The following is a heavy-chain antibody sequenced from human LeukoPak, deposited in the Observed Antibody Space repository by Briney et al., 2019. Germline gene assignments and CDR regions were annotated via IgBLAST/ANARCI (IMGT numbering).Heavy chain of an antibody. D-gene: IGHD3-10*01. CDR2: IYYSGST. CDR1: NDYIKDYY. CDR3: ARHRGSGSPYFDY. Sequence: SETLSLTCTLSNDYIKDYYWSWIRQSPGKGLEWIGYIYYSGSTKYNPSLKSRVTISVDTSKNQFSLKLSSVTAADTAVYYCARHRGSGSPYFDYWGQGTLVTVSS. J-gene: IGHJ4*02. V-gene: IGHV4-59*08.